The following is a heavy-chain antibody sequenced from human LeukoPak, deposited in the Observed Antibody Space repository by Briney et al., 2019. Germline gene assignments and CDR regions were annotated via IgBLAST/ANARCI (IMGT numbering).Heavy chain of an antibody. Sequence: GGSLRLSCAASGFTFSSYGMHWVRQAPGKGLEWVAFIRYDGSNKYYADSVKGRFTISRDNSKNTPYLQMNSLRAEDTAVYYCARSLIVVVAATLAFDIWGQGTMVTVSS. J-gene: IGHJ3*02. CDR1: GFTFSSYG. CDR3: ARSLIVVVAATLAFDI. D-gene: IGHD2-15*01. CDR2: IRYDGSNK. V-gene: IGHV3-30*02.